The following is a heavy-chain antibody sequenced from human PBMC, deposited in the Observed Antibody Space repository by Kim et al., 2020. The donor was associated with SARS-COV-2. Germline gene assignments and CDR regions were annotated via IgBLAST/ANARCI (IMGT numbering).Heavy chain of an antibody. J-gene: IGHJ2*01. CDR2: IYYSGST. CDR1: GGSVSSGSYY. CDR3: ARVPRGSYWYFDL. V-gene: IGHV4-61*01. Sequence: SETLSLTCTVSGGSVSSGSYYWSWIRQPPGKGLEWIGYIYYSGSTNYNPSLKSRVTISVDTSKNQFSLKLSSVTAADTAVYYCARVPRGSYWYFDLWGRGTLVTVSS. D-gene: IGHD5-12*01.